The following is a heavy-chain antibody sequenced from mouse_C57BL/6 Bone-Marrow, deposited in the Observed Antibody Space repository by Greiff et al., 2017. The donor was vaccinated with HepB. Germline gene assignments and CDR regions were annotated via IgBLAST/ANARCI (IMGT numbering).Heavy chain of an antibody. J-gene: IGHJ1*03. D-gene: IGHD2-4*01. Sequence: QVQLQQSGPELVKPGASVKISCKASGYAFSSSWMNWVKQRPGKGLEWIGRIYPGDGDTNYNGKFKGKATLTADKSSSTAYMQLSSLTSEDSAVYFCAREGLPGWYFDVWGTGTTVTVSS. CDR2: IYPGDGDT. V-gene: IGHV1-82*01. CDR1: GYAFSSSW. CDR3: AREGLPGWYFDV.